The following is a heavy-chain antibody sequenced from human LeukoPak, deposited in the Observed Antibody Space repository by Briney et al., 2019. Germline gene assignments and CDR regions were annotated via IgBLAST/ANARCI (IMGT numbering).Heavy chain of an antibody. CDR1: GYSISSYY. D-gene: IGHD3-10*01. J-gene: IGHJ6*03. CDR3: ARGTMVRGIYYYYYMDV. Sequence: SETLSLTCTVSGYSISSYYWSWIRQPPGKGLEWIGYIYYSGSTNYNPSLKSRVTISVDTSKNQFSLKLSSVTAADTAVYYCARGTMVRGIYYYYYMDVWGKGTTVTISS. CDR2: IYYSGST. V-gene: IGHV4-59*01.